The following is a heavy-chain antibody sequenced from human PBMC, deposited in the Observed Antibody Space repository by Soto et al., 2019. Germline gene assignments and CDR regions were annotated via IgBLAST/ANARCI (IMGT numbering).Heavy chain of an antibody. CDR2: MYHGGRT. V-gene: IGHV4-59*02. J-gene: IGHJ4*02. Sequence: SETLSLTCTVSVDSVTNYFWSWRRQPPGKGLEWIGHMYHGGRTNYSPSLKSRATMSLDSSKNQFSLNLSSVTAADTAVYFCARDPGYCTNGVCPIFDFWGQGVLVTVSS. CDR3: ARDPGYCTNGVCPIFDF. D-gene: IGHD2-8*01. CDR1: VDSVTNYF.